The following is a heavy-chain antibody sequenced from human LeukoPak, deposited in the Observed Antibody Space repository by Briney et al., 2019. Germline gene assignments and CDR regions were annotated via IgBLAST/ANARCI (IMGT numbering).Heavy chain of an antibody. CDR1: GYTFTGYY. Sequence: ASVKVSCKASGYTFTGYYMHWVRQAPGQGLEWMGWINPNSGGTNYAQKFQGRVTMTGDTSISTAYMELSRLRSDDTAVYYCARDPRYCSSTSCYVEYFQHWGQGTLVTVSS. D-gene: IGHD2-2*01. CDR3: ARDPRYCSSTSCYVEYFQH. V-gene: IGHV1-2*02. CDR2: INPNSGGT. J-gene: IGHJ1*01.